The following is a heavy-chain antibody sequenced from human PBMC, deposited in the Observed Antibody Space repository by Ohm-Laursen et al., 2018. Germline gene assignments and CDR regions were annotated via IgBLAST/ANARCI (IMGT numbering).Heavy chain of an antibody. J-gene: IGHJ4*02. CDR2: VKSEADGGTT. V-gene: IGHV3-15*01. D-gene: IGHD6-19*01. Sequence: SLRLSCAAPGFTFNNAWMYWVRQAPGKGLECVGHVKSEADGGTTRYTAPVQGRFSISRDDSKNIVHLQMNSLSTEDTAMYYCTAGIPGLSRSSDYWGQGTLVTVSS. CDR1: GFTFNNAW. CDR3: TAGIPGLSRSSDY.